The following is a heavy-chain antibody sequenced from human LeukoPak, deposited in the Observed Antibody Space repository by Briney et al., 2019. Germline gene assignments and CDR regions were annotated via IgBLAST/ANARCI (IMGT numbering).Heavy chain of an antibody. V-gene: IGHV1-2*02. CDR3: ANQLLYYYDSSGYYLH. Sequence: ASVKVSCKASGYTFTGYYMHWVRQAPGQGLEWMGWINPNSGGTNYAQKFQGRVTMTRDTSISTAYMELSRLRSDDTAVYYCANQLLYYYDSSGYYLHWGQGTLVTVSS. D-gene: IGHD3-22*01. CDR2: INPNSGGT. J-gene: IGHJ4*02. CDR1: GYTFTGYY.